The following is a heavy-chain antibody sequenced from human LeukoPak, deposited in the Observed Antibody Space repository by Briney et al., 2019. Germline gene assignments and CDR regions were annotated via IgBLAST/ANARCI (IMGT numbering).Heavy chain of an antibody. CDR2: ISSSSSYI. V-gene: IGHV3-21*04. D-gene: IGHD3-10*01. CDR3: AKGHSLVRGVPDY. CDR1: GFTFSSYS. J-gene: IGHJ4*02. Sequence: GGSLRLSCAASGFTFSSYSMNWVRQAPGKGLEWVSSISSSSSYIYYADSVKGRFTISRDNAKNSLYLQMNSLRAEDTALYYCAKGHSLVRGVPDYWGQGTLVTVSS.